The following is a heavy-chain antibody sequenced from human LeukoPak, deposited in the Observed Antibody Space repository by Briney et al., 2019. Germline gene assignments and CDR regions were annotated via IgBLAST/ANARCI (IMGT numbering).Heavy chain of an antibody. D-gene: IGHD6-13*01. Sequence: GGSLRLSCAASGFTFSSYAMHWVRQAPGKGLEWVAVISYDGSNKYYADSVKGRFTISRDNSKNTLYLQMNSLRAEDTAVYYCAKDHIAAAVYFQHWGQGTLVTVSS. V-gene: IGHV3-30-3*01. CDR2: ISYDGSNK. J-gene: IGHJ1*01. CDR3: AKDHIAAAVYFQH. CDR1: GFTFSSYA.